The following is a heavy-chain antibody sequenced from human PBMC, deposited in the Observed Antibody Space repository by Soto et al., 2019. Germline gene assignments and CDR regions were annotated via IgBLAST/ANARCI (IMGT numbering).Heavy chain of an antibody. CDR2: ISAYNGNT. J-gene: IGHJ6*02. CDR3: ARGGPTSADYYYGMDV. CDR1: GYTFSNDG. V-gene: IGHV1-18*01. D-gene: IGHD3-10*01. Sequence: ASVKVSCKASGYTFSNDGINWVRQAPGQGLEWMGWISAYNGNTEYAQNFQGRVTMTTDTSTSTAYMELRSLPSDDTAVYSCARGGPTSADYYYGMDVWGLGTTVTVSS.